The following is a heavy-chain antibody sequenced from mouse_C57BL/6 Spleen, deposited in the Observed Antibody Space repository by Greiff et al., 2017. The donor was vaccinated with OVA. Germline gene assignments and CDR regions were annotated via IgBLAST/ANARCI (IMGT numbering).Heavy chain of an antibody. CDR3: ARRFITTVVATGFDY. CDR2: ISSGSSTI. J-gene: IGHJ2*01. D-gene: IGHD1-1*01. V-gene: IGHV5-17*01. Sequence: EVMLVESGGGLVKPGGSLKLSCAASGFTFSDYGMHWVRQAPEKGLEWVAYISSGSSTIYYADTVKGRFTISRDNAKNTLFLQMTSLRSEDTAMYYCARRFITTVVATGFDYWGQGTTLTVSS. CDR1: GFTFSDYG.